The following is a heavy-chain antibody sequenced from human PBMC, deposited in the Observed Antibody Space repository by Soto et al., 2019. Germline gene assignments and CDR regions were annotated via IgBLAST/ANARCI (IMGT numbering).Heavy chain of an antibody. Sequence: EASVKVSCKASGYTFTTYGISWVRQAPGQGLEWMGWISAYNGNTNYAQKFQGRVTMTRNTSISTAYMELGSLRCEDAAVYYCARGRGVLPAAMRDDWGQGTLVTVSS. CDR1: GYTFTTYG. CDR2: ISAYNGNT. V-gene: IGHV1-18*01. CDR3: ARGRGVLPAAMRDD. J-gene: IGHJ4*02. D-gene: IGHD2-2*01.